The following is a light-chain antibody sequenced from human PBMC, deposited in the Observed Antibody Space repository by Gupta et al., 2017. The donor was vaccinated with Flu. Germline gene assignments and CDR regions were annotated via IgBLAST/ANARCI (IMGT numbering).Light chain of an antibody. CDR1: QSVSSSY. J-gene: IGKJ5*01. Sequence: ELVLTQSPGTLSLSPGERATLSCMASQSVSSSYLAWYQQKPGQAPRLLIYGASSRATGIPDRFNGSGSGTDFTLTISRLEPEDFAVYYCQQYCSSSLTFGQGTLMDIK. V-gene: IGKV3-20*01. CDR2: GAS. CDR3: QQYCSSSLT.